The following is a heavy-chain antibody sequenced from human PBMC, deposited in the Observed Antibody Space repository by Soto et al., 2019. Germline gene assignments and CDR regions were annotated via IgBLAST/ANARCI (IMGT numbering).Heavy chain of an antibody. CDR2: IDWDDDK. V-gene: IGHV2-70*01. CDR3: ARTYYYDSSGYYYYYGMDV. D-gene: IGHD3-22*01. J-gene: IGHJ6*02. Sequence: PLVHPTQTLTLTCTFPGFSLSTSGMCVSWIRQPPGKALEWLALIDWDDDKYYSTSLKTRLTISKDTSKNQVVLTMTNMDPVDTATYYCARTYYYDSSGYYYYYGMDVWGQGTTVTVSS. CDR1: GFSLSTSGMC.